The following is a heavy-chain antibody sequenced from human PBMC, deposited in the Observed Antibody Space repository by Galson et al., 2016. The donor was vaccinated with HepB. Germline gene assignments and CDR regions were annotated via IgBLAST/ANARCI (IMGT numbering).Heavy chain of an antibody. Sequence: SVKVSCKASGYTFTGFGISWVRQAPGQGLEWMGWISSYNGNTNYAQKLQGRVTMTTHTTTSPAYMGVRSLRSDDTAVYYCARDNWKSARSFDYWGQGTLVTVSS. CDR2: ISSYNGNT. CDR1: GYTFTGFG. CDR3: ARDNWKSARSFDY. J-gene: IGHJ4*02. D-gene: IGHD1-20*01. V-gene: IGHV1-18*01.